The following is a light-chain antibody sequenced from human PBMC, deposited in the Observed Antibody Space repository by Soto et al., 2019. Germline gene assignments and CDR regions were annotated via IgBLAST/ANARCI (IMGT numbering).Light chain of an antibody. CDR3: SSYTSSSTPV. Sequence: SVLTQPASVSGSPGQSITISCTGTSSDVGGYNYVSWYQQHPGKAPKLMIYDVSNRPSGVSNRFSGSKSGNTASLTISGLQAEDEADYYCSSYTSSSTPVFGTGT. J-gene: IGLJ1*01. CDR2: DVS. V-gene: IGLV2-14*01. CDR1: SSDVGGYNY.